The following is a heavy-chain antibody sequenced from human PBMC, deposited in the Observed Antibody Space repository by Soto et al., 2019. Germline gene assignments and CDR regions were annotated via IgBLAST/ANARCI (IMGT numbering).Heavy chain of an antibody. D-gene: IGHD6-25*01. CDR1: GFSLTTPGVS. CDR2: INWGDDQ. J-gene: IGHJ4*02. CDR3: AQRVGSRGSFDN. V-gene: IGHV2-5*02. Sequence: SGPTLVNPTQTLTLTCSFSGFSLTTPGVSVAWIRQPPGKALEWIAGINWGDDQRYSPSLRSRLTLTRDNSKKQIVLTMTNMDPVDTATYYCAQRVGSRGSFDNWGQGTLVTV.